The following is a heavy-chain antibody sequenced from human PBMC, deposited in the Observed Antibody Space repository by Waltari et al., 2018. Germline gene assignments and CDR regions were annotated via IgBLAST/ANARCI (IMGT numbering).Heavy chain of an antibody. CDR1: GGTFTTFG. Sequence: QVQLVQSGAEVKKPGSSVKVSCKTSGGTFTTFGITWVRQAPGQGLEWMGGIVPVLHTPNYAQKFQDSVTISADESTSTVSMEVSGLRSEDTAVYYCARGPDGFDVWGQGTVVTVSS. J-gene: IGHJ3*01. CDR3: ARGPDGFDV. V-gene: IGHV1-69*01. CDR2: IVPVLHTP.